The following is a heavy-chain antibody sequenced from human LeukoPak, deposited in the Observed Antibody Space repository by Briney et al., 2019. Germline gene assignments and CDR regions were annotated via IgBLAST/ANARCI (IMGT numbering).Heavy chain of an antibody. Sequence: SETLSLTCTVSGGSISSSTYYWAWIRQPPGKGLEWIATIHHSGSTYYMPSLRCAVTISVDTSRNQFSLKLSSVTVADTAVYYCARLGGYYDPPGYWGQGTLVTVSS. D-gene: IGHD3-22*01. CDR3: ARLGGYYDPPGY. V-gene: IGHV4-39*01. J-gene: IGHJ4*02. CDR1: GGSISSSTYY. CDR2: IHHSGST.